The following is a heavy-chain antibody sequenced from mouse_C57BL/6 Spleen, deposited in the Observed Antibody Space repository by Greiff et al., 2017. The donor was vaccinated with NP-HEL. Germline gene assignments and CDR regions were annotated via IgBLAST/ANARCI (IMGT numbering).Heavy chain of an antibody. V-gene: IGHV1-26*01. CDR3: ARFEGGYYFDY. J-gene: IGHJ2*01. D-gene: IGHD3-3*01. Sequence: EVKLQQSGPELVKPGASVKISCKASGYTFTDYYMNWVKQSHGKSLEWIGDINPNNGGTSYNQKFKGKATLTVDKSSSTAYMELRSLTSEDSAVYYCARFEGGYYFDYWGQGTTLTVSS. CDR1: GYTFTDYY. CDR2: INPNNGGT.